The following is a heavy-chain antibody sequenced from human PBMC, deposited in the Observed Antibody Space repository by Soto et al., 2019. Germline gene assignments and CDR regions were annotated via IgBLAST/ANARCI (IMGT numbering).Heavy chain of an antibody. J-gene: IGHJ6*02. D-gene: IGHD6-19*01. V-gene: IGHV1-69*13. CDR3: ARGGILAVAPYYYGMDV. CDR1: GGTFSSYA. CDR2: IIPIFGTA. Sequence: SVKVSCKASGGTFSSYAISWVRQAPGQGLEWMGGIIPIFGTANYAQKFQGRVTITADESTSTAYMELSSLRSEDTAVYYCARGGILAVAPYYYGMDVWSQGTTVTVSS.